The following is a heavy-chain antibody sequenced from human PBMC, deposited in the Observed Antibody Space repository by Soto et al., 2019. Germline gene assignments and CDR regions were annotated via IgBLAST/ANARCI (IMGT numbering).Heavy chain of an antibody. V-gene: IGHV1-8*01. Sequence: QVQLVQSGAEVKKPGASVKVSCTFTSYDINWVRPAAGQGLEWMAWMNPNSGDTRYAQKFQGRVTMTRDTSKFTAYMELSNLRSEDTAVYYCARGPGSSDWRFSYYYMDVWDQGTTVTVSS. CDR2: MNPNSGDT. J-gene: IGHJ6*02. CDR1: FTSYD. CDR3: ARGPGSSDWRFSYYYMDV. D-gene: IGHD6-19*01.